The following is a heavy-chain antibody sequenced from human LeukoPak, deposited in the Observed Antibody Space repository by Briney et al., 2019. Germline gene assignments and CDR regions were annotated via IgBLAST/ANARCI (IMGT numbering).Heavy chain of an antibody. D-gene: IGHD3-10*01. Sequence: GGSLRLSCAASGFTFSSYSMNWVRRAPGKGLAGVSYISSSSSTIYYADSVKGRFTISRDNAKNSLYLQMNSLRAEDTAVYYCARALPSITMVRGVIPPFDYWGQGTLVTVSS. J-gene: IGHJ4*02. V-gene: IGHV3-48*01. CDR2: ISSSSSTI. CDR3: ARALPSITMVRGVIPPFDY. CDR1: GFTFSSYS.